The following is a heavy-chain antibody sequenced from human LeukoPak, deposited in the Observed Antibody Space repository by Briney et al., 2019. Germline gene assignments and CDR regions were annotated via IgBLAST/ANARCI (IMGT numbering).Heavy chain of an antibody. V-gene: IGHV3-43D*03. CDR1: VVTFDDYV. CDR2: ISWIGGST. D-gene: IGHD6-13*01. Sequence: PGGSLRLSCAASVVTFDDYVMHSVRQAPGKGLAWVSLISWIGGSTYNARTLKGRFTISRDNSKNSLYLQIKKLRNKYTAVYYCSKDRLSMAASAGGPHYWGEGTLVTVSS. J-gene: IGHJ4*02. CDR3: SKDRLSMAASAGGPHY.